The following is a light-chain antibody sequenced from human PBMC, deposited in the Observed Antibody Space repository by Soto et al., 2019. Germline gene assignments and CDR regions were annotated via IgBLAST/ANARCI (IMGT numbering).Light chain of an antibody. Sequence: DIQMTQSPSSLSASVGDRVTITCRASQTISIYLNWYQQKPVKAPELLIYAASSLQSGVPSRFSGSGSGTDFTLTISSLQPEDFATYYCQQSYSTLWTFGQGTKVDIK. CDR2: AAS. CDR3: QQSYSTLWT. J-gene: IGKJ1*01. CDR1: QTISIY. V-gene: IGKV1-39*01.